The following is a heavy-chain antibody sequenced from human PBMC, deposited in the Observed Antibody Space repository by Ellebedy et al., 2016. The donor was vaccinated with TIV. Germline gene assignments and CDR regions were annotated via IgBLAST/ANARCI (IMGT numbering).Heavy chain of an antibody. CDR1: GFTFSSYW. CDR3: AREVVVAAIHYYYYGMDV. CDR2: IKQDGSEK. J-gene: IGHJ6*02. D-gene: IGHD2-15*01. Sequence: GESLKISCAASGFTFSSYWMSWVRQAPGKGLEWVANIKQDGSEKYYVDSVKGRFTISRDDAKNSLYLQMNSLRAEDTAVYYCAREVVVAAIHYYYYGMDVWGQGTTVTVSS. V-gene: IGHV3-7*01.